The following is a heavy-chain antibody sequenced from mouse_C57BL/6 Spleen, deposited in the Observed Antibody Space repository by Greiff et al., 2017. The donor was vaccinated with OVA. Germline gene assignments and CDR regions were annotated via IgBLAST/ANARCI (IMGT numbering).Heavy chain of an antibody. V-gene: IGHV1-80*01. CDR1: GYAFSSYW. Sequence: QVQLQQSGAELVKPGASVKISCKASGYAFSSYWMNWVKQRPGKGLEWIGQIYPGDGDTNYNGKFKGKATLTADKSSSTAYMQLSSLTSEDSAVYFCARKGTPYWYFDVWGTGTTVTVSS. CDR2: IYPGDGDT. J-gene: IGHJ1*03. CDR3: ARKGTPYWYFDV. D-gene: IGHD3-3*01.